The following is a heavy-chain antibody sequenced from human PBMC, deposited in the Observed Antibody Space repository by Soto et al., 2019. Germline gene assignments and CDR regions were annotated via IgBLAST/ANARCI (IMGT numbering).Heavy chain of an antibody. J-gene: IGHJ4*02. Sequence: SETLSLTCTVSGGSISSYYWSWIRQPPGKGLEWIGYIYYSGSTNYNPSLKSRVTISVDTSKNQFSLKLSSVTAADTAVYYCARHLAGANDYWGQGTLVTVSS. V-gene: IGHV4-59*08. CDR3: ARHLAGANDY. CDR2: IYYSGST. CDR1: GGSISSYY. D-gene: IGHD2-15*01.